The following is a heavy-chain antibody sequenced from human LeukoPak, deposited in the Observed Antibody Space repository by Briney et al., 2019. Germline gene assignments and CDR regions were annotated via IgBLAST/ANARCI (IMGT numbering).Heavy chain of an antibody. CDR1: GYTFSTYG. V-gene: IGHV1-18*01. D-gene: IGHD6-13*01. J-gene: IGHJ4*02. CDR2: ISGYIGNT. CDR3: TRDRSDGYFDY. Sequence: GASVKVSGEASGYTFSTYGISWVRQAPGQGLEWVGWISGYIGNTNYAQKVQGRVTMTADKGTSTAYMELRSLRADDTAVYYCTRDRSDGYFDYWGQGTLVTVSS.